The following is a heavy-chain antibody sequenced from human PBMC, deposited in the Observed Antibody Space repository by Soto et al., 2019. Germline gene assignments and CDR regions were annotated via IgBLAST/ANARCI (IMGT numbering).Heavy chain of an antibody. D-gene: IGHD3-22*01. J-gene: IGHJ6*02. CDR1: GGSISSYY. Sequence: SETLSLTCTVSGGSISSYYWSWIRQPPGKGLEWIGYIYYSGSTNYNPSLKSRVTISVDTSKNQFSLKLSSVTAADTAVYYCARVGGYYYDSSGYPYYYYYYGMDVWGQGTTVTV. CDR2: IYYSGST. V-gene: IGHV4-59*01. CDR3: ARVGGYYYDSSGYPYYYYYYGMDV.